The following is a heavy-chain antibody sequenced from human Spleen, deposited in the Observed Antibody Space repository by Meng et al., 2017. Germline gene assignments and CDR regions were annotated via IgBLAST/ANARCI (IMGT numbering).Heavy chain of an antibody. Sequence: QVQLVQSGAEVKKPGVSVKVSCKASGYSFKNYYMHWVRQAPGQGPEWMGFINPSGGGTSYARDFQGRVTMTKDTSTSTIYMELSSLRSEDTAVYYCACGPWLGTYWGQGTLVTVFS. CDR3: ACGPWLGTY. V-gene: IGHV1-46*02. CDR2: INPSGGGT. CDR1: GYSFKNYY. D-gene: IGHD6-19*01. J-gene: IGHJ4*02.